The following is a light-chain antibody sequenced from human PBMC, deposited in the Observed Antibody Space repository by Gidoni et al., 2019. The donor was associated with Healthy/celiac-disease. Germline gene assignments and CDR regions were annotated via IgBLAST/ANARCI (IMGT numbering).Light chain of an antibody. CDR3: QQYDNLPLS. CDR1: QDIRTY. CDR2: DAS. J-gene: IGKJ4*01. V-gene: IGKV1-33*01. Sequence: DIQMTQSPSSLSASVGDRVTITCQASQDIRTYLNWYQQKPGKAPKLLIYDASNLEPGVPSRFSGSGSGTDFTFSISSLQPEDIATYYCQQYDNLPLSFGGGTKVEIK.